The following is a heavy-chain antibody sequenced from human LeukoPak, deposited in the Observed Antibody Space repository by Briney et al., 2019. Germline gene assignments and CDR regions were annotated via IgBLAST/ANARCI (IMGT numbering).Heavy chain of an antibody. Sequence: ASVKVSCKASGYTFTSYYMHWVGQAPGQGPEWMGIINPSGGSTSYAQKFQGRVTMTRDTSTSTVYMELSSLRSEDTAVYYCARDGENELERPRAFDYWGQGTLVTVSS. D-gene: IGHD1-1*01. CDR3: ARDGENELERPRAFDY. CDR1: GYTFTSYY. CDR2: INPSGGST. V-gene: IGHV1-46*01. J-gene: IGHJ4*02.